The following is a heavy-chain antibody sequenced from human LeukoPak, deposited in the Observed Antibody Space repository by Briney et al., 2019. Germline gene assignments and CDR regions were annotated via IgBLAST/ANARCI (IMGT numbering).Heavy chain of an antibody. CDR3: ARTRAAAGYSSFWFDP. D-gene: IGHD6-13*01. Sequence: GGSLRLSCAASGFTFNNYAMSWVRQAPGKGLEWVSTVSGSGAIAYYTDSDKGRFTISRDNSKNTLYLQMNSLRTEDTAVYYCARTRAAAGYSSFWFDPWGQGTLVTVSS. J-gene: IGHJ5*02. CDR2: VSGSGAIA. V-gene: IGHV3-23*01. CDR1: GFTFNNYA.